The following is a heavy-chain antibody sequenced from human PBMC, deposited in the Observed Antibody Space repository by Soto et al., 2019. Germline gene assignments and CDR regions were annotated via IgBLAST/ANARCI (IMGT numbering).Heavy chain of an antibody. CDR3: ARWSYLDY. Sequence: LRLSCAASGFSFGSYALSWVRQAPGKGLEWVSTISGSDGKTFYADAVKGRFSISRDTSQNTLYLQMNSLRADDTAIYYCARWSYLDYWGQGTRVTVSS. V-gene: IGHV3-23*01. CDR1: GFSFGSYA. CDR2: ISGSDGKT. D-gene: IGHD3-3*01. J-gene: IGHJ4*02.